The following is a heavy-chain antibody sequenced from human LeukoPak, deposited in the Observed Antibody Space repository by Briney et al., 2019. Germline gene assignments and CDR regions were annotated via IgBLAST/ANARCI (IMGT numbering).Heavy chain of an antibody. CDR2: IDSSGNT. CDR1: GFTVSSNY. V-gene: IGHV4-4*07. J-gene: IGHJ4*02. CDR3: AREGRGSHSGY. Sequence: PGGSLRLSCAASGFTVSSNYMSWVRQAPGKGLEWIGRIDSSGNTNYNPSLKSRVTMSVDTSKNQFSLKLTSVTAADTAVYYCAREGRGSHSGYWGQGALVTVSS. D-gene: IGHD3-16*01.